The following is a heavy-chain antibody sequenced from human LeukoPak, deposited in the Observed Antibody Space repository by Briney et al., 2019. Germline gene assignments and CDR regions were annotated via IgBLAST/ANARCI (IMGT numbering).Heavy chain of an antibody. CDR2: IYPGDSDT. V-gene: IGHV5-51*01. D-gene: IGHD3-10*01. CDR3: ARYMVRGVMPNFNFDY. J-gene: IGHJ4*02. CDR1: GYSFTSYW. Sequence: RTGESLKISCKGSGYSFTSYWIGWVRQMPGKGLEWMGIIYPGDSDTRYSPSFQGQVTISADKSISTAYLQWSSLKASDTAMYYCARYMVRGVMPNFNFDYWGQGTLVTVSS.